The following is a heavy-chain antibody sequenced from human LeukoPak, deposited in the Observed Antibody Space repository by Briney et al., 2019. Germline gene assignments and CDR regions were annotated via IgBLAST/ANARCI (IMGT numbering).Heavy chain of an antibody. J-gene: IGHJ4*02. D-gene: IGHD3-22*01. V-gene: IGHV4-59*01. CDR3: ARRTYFYDSSGCYFDY. CDR2: IYYSGST. Sequence: SETLSLTCTVSGGSISRYYWSWIRQPPGKGLECIGYIYYSGSTNYNPSLKSRVTISVDTSKNQFSLKLSSVTAADTAVYYCARRTYFYDSSGCYFDYWGQGTLVTVSS. CDR1: GGSISRYY.